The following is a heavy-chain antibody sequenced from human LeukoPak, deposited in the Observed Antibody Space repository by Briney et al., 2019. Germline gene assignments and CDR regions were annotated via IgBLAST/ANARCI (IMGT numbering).Heavy chain of an antibody. D-gene: IGHD1-1*01. CDR2: IYFSGAT. V-gene: IGHV4-39*01. CDR3: AKLSSNWYFDS. J-gene: IGHJ4*02. CDR1: GGSISSNIYF. Sequence: PSETLSLTCTVSGGSISSNIYFWGWIRQTPEKGLEWIVNIYFSGATYYNPSLKSRVTISVDTSKNQFSLSLSVVAAADTAVYYCAKLSSNWYFDSWGRGTLVTVSS.